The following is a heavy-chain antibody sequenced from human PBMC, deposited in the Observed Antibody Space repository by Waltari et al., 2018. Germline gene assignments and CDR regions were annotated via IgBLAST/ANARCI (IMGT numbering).Heavy chain of an antibody. CDR3: ARDLVGSGWSIDY. CDR1: GYTFTRHY. V-gene: IGHV1-2*06. J-gene: IGHJ4*02. CDR2: ITPPTGGT. D-gene: IGHD6-19*01. Sequence: QVQLVQSGAEVKEPGASVKVSCKASGYTFTRHYIHWVRQAPGQWLEWRGLITPPTGGTYYSQKFQGRVTMTRDMSITTAYMEVSSLRSDDTAVYYCARDLVGSGWSIDYWGQGTLVTVSS.